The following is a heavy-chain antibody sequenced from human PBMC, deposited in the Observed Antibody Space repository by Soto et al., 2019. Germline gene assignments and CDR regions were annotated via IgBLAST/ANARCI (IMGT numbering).Heavy chain of an antibody. CDR3: ARDRLYSSGWHYYYGMDV. V-gene: IGHV3-66*01. CDR2: IYSGGST. Sequence: EVPLVESGGGLVQPGGSLRLSCAASGFTVSSNYMSWVRQAPGKGLEWVSVIYSGGSTYYADSVKGRFTISRDNSKNTLYLQMNSLRAEDTAVYYCARDRLYSSGWHYYYGMDVWGQGTTVTVSS. CDR1: GFTVSSNY. D-gene: IGHD6-19*01. J-gene: IGHJ6*02.